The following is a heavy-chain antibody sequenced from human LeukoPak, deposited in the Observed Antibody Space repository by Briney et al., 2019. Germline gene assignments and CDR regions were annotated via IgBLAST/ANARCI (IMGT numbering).Heavy chain of an antibody. D-gene: IGHD2-2*02. CDR1: GFTFSSYG. Sequence: GGSLRLSCAASGFTFSSYGMHWVRQAPGKGLEWVAVISYDGSNKYYAVSVKGRFTISRDNSKNTLYLQMNSLRAEDTAVYYCAKVPNIVVVPAAIVGRGAFDIWGQGTMVTVSS. CDR2: ISYDGSNK. V-gene: IGHV3-30*18. CDR3: AKVPNIVVVPAAIVGRGAFDI. J-gene: IGHJ3*02.